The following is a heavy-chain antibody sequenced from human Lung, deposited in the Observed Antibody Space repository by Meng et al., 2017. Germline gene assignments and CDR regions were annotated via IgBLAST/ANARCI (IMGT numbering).Heavy chain of an antibody. J-gene: IGHJ4*02. CDR3: ARGPTTMAHDFGY. V-gene: IGHV4-34*01. CDR2: INHSGST. D-gene: IGHD4-11*01. CDR1: GGSFSDYY. Sequence: QVQRQQWGAGLLKPSETLSLTCVVSGGSFSDYYWSWIRQPPGKGLEWIGEINHSGSTNYNPSLESRATISVDTSQNNLSLKLSSVTAADSAAYYCARGPTTMAHDFGYWGQGTLVTVSS.